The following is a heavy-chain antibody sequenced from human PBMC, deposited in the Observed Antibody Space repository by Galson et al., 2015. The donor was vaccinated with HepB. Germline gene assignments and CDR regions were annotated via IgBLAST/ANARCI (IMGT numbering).Heavy chain of an antibody. CDR2: IVVGSGNT. CDR3: AAADIVVTIETYYYYGMDV. J-gene: IGHJ6*02. D-gene: IGHD5-12*01. Sequence: SVKVSCKASGFTFASSAVQWVRQARGQRLEWIGWIVVGSGNTNYAQKFQERVTITRDMSTSTAYMELSSLRSEDTAVYYCAAADIVVTIETYYYYGMDVWGQGTTVTVSS. V-gene: IGHV1-58*01. CDR1: GFTFASSA.